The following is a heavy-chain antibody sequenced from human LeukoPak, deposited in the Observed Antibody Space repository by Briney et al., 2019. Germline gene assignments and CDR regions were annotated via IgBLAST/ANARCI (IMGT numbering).Heavy chain of an antibody. Sequence: SVKVTCKASGGTFSSYAISWVRQAPGQGLEWMGRIIPIVGIANYAQKFQGRVTMTADKSTSTAYMELSSLRSEDTAVYYCARNSPNYYDGIGQMTFAYGAQGPLVTVSS. J-gene: IGHJ4*02. CDR2: IIPIVGIA. CDR3: ARNSPNYYDGIGQMTFAY. V-gene: IGHV1-69*04. D-gene: IGHD3-22*01. CDR1: GGTFSSYA.